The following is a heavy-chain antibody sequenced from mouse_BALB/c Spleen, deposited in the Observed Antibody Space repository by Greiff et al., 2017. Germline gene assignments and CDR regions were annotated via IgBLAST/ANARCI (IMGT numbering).Heavy chain of an antibody. V-gene: IGHV1S137*01. CDR3: AREERDAMDY. CDR1: GYTFTDYA. J-gene: IGHJ4*01. Sequence: VQLKQSGAELVRPGVSVKISCKGSGYTFTDYAMYWVKQSHAKSLEWIGVISTYYGDASYNQKFKGKATMTVDKSSSTAYMELARLTSEDSAIYYCAREERDAMDYWGQGTSVTVSS. CDR2: ISTYYGDA.